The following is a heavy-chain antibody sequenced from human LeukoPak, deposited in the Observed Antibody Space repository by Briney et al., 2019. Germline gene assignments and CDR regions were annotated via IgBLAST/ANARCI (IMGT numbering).Heavy chain of an antibody. D-gene: IGHD2-2*01. CDR1: GSSFTSYW. CDR3: ARHVHCSSTSCYYYYMDV. Sequence: GESLKISCKGSGSSFTSYWIGWVRQMPGKGLEWMGIIYPGDSDTRYSPSFQGQVTISADKSISTAYLQWSSLKASDTAMYYCARHVHCSSTSCYYYYMDVWGKGTTVTVSS. J-gene: IGHJ6*03. V-gene: IGHV5-51*01. CDR2: IYPGDSDT.